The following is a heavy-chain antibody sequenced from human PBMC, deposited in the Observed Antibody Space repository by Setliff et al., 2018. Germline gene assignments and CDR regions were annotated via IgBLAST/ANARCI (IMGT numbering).Heavy chain of an antibody. CDR3: ARGISLHLEWLL. CDR2: IFYIGST. J-gene: IGHJ4*02. CDR1: GGSISSHY. D-gene: IGHD3-3*01. V-gene: IGHV4-59*11. Sequence: PSETLSLTCTVSGGSISSHYWSWIRQPPGKGLEWIGYIFYIGSTNYNPSLKSRVTISVDRSKNQFSLKLSSVTAADTAVYYCARGISLHLEWLLWGQGTLVTVSS.